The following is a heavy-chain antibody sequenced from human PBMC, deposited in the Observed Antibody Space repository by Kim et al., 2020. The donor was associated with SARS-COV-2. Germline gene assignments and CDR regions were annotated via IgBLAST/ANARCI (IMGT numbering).Heavy chain of an antibody. CDR1: GFTFSTYW. Sequence: GGSLRLSCAASGFTFSTYWMSWVRQAPGKGLEWVANIKEDGSEKYYGDSVKGRLTISRDNAKNSLFLQMNSLRAEDTAVYYCARDFDSWVRGTLVTVSS. CDR3: ARDFDS. CDR2: IKEDGSEK. J-gene: IGHJ4*02. V-gene: IGHV3-7*01.